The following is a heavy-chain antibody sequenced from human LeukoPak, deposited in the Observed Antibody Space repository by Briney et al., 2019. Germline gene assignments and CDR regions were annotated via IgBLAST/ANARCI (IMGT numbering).Heavy chain of an antibody. Sequence: SETLSLTCTVSGGSISSHYWGWIRQPPGKGLEWIGYIYYSGSTNYNPSLKSRVTISVDTSKNQFSLKLSSVTAADTAVYCCARGGGGSYDYYYFMDVWGKGTTVTVSS. CDR2: IYYSGST. J-gene: IGHJ6*03. V-gene: IGHV4-59*11. D-gene: IGHD1-26*01. CDR1: GGSISSHY. CDR3: ARGGGGSYDYYYFMDV.